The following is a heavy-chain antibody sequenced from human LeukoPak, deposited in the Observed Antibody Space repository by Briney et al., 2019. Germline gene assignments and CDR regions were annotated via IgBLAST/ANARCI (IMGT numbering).Heavy chain of an antibody. CDR1: GFTFSSYG. J-gene: IGHJ4*02. V-gene: IGHV3-33*01. CDR3: ARDFYGDFSKFDY. D-gene: IGHD4-17*01. Sequence: GRSLRLSCAASGFTFSSYGMHWVRQAPGKGLEWVAFIWYDGSDKNYADSVKGRFTISRYNSKTTLYLQMNSLRAEDTAVYYCARDFYGDFSKFDYWGQGTLVTVS. CDR2: IWYDGSDK.